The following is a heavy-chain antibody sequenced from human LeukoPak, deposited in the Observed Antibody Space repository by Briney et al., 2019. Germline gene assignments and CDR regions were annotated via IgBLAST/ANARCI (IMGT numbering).Heavy chain of an antibody. Sequence: SETLSLTCAVYGGSFSGYYWSWIRQPPGKGLEWIGEINHSGSTNHNPSLKSRVTISVDTSKNQFSLKLNSVTAADTAVYYCARVTVGRGGWFDPWGQGTLVTVSS. V-gene: IGHV4-34*01. CDR2: INHSGST. J-gene: IGHJ5*02. CDR1: GGSFSGYY. CDR3: ARVTVGRGGWFDP. D-gene: IGHD4-23*01.